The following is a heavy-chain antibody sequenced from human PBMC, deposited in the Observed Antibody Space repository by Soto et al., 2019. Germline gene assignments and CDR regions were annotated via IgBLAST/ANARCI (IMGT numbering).Heavy chain of an antibody. CDR2: VNPSGGHT. V-gene: IGHV1-46*01. J-gene: IGHJ4*02. Sequence: QVQLVQSGAEVKKPGASVKVSCKGSGDTFTDYYIHWVRQAPGQGLEWMGTVNPSGGHTTYAQHFLGRMTMTRDTSTSTLYMQQTSPTSEDTAIYYCARGGHVVVVTAALAYWGQGTLVPVSS. CDR1: GDTFTDYY. CDR3: ARGGHVVVVTAALAY. D-gene: IGHD2-21*02.